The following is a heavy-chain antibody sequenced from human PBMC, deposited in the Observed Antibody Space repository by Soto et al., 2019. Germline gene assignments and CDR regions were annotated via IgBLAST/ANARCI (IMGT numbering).Heavy chain of an antibody. Sequence: GGSLRLSCAASGLTFSSYWMHWVRQAPGKGLVWVSRISTDGSVTTYADSVKGRFTISRDNAKNTLYLQINSLRAEDTAVYYCAKVRYGSGGDCFDYWGQGTLVTVSS. CDR2: ISTDGSVT. CDR1: GLTFSSYW. V-gene: IGHV3-74*01. CDR3: AKVRYGSGGDCFDY. D-gene: IGHD3-10*01. J-gene: IGHJ4*02.